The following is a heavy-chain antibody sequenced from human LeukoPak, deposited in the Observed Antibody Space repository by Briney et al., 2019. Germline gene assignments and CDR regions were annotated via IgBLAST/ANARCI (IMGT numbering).Heavy chain of an antibody. J-gene: IGHJ4*02. CDR3: ARAPDTAMVNLDY. V-gene: IGHV3-30-3*01. CDR2: ISYDGSNK. CDR1: GFTFSSYA. Sequence: GGSLRLSCAASGFTFSSYAMHWVRQAPGKGLEWVAVISYDGSNKYYADSVKGRFTISRDNSKNTLYLQMNSLRAEDTAVYYCARAPDTAMVNLDYWGQGTLVTVPS. D-gene: IGHD5-18*01.